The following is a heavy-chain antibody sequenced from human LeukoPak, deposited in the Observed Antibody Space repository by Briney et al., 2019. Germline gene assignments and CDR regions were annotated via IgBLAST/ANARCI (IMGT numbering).Heavy chain of an antibody. CDR3: AKSHYYGSGSYDY. CDR2: ISASGSST. D-gene: IGHD3-10*01. V-gene: IGHV3-23*01. J-gene: IGHJ4*02. Sequence: PWGSLRLSCAASGFTFSSYAMSWVRQAPGKGLEWVSTISASGSSTYYADFVKGRFTLSRDNSKNTLYLQMNSLRAEDTAVYYCAKSHYYGSGSYDYWGQGTLVTVSS. CDR1: GFTFSSYA.